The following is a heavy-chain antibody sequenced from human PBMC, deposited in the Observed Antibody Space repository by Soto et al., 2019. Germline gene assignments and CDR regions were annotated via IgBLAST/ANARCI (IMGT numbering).Heavy chain of an antibody. CDR1: GGSISSSGYF. CDR3: ASIAAYDTGGSPLCYFDY. J-gene: IGHJ4*02. Sequence: SETLSLTCTVSGGSISSSGYFWTWIRQHPGKGLEWVGYIYYSGRTYYNPSLKSRLTISVDTSKNQFSLKLASVTAADTAVYFCASIAAYDTGGSPLCYFDYWGQGTLVTVSS. D-gene: IGHD3-22*01. CDR2: IYYSGRT. V-gene: IGHV4-31*02.